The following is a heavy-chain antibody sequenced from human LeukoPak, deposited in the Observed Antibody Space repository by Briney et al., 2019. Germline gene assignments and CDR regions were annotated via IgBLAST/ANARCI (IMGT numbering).Heavy chain of an antibody. J-gene: IGHJ6*03. CDR2: IIPILGIA. CDR3: ARVIEDIVLMVYAITERYYYYYYMDV. Sequence: EASVKVSCKASGGTFSSYAISWVRQAPGQGLEWMGRIIPILGIANYAQKFQGRVTITADKSTSTAYMELRSLRSDDTAVYYCARVIEDIVLMVYAITERYYYYYYMDVWGKGTTVTVSS. D-gene: IGHD2-8*01. V-gene: IGHV1-69*04. CDR1: GGTFSSYA.